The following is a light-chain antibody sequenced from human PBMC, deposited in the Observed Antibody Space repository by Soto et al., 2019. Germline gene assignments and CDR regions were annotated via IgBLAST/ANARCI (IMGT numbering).Light chain of an antibody. CDR3: QQRSNWPPVLT. Sequence: EIVLTQSPASLSLSPGERATLSCRASQSVSSHLAWFQQRPGQAPRLLIYGASNRATGIPARFGGSGSGTNFTFTISSLESEDFAVYCCQQRSNWPPVLTFGGGTKVEIK. CDR1: QSVSSH. J-gene: IGKJ4*01. V-gene: IGKV3-11*01. CDR2: GAS.